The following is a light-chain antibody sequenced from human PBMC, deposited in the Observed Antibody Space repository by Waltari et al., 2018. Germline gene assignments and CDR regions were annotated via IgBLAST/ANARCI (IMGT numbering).Light chain of an antibody. V-gene: IGKV3-15*01. J-gene: IGKJ4*01. CDR2: DAS. CDR3: QQYNTWPPLT. Sequence: EIVMTQSPATLSLSPGESATLSCRASQNVYTNLAWYQHKSGQAPRLLISDASARATGVPSRFRGSGSETEFTLTISSLQSDDVAIYFCQQYNTWPPLTFGGGTRVDIK. CDR1: QNVYTN.